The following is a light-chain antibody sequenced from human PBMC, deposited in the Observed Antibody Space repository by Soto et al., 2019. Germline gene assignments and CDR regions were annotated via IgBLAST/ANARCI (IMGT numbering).Light chain of an antibody. CDR3: QQTSSFPLT. V-gene: IGKV1-39*01. CDR1: QSISNY. Sequence: DIQMTQSPSSLSASVGDRVTITCRASQSISNYLNWYQQKPGKAPELLIYVASTLQSGVPSRFSGSASGTEFTLAINSLQPEAFATYYCQQTSSFPLTFGQGTPV. J-gene: IGKJ1*01. CDR2: VAS.